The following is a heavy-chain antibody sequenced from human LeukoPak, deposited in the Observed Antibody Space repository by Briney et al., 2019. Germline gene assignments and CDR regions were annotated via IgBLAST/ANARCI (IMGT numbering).Heavy chain of an antibody. V-gene: IGHV1-24*01. Sequence: ASVKVSCKVSGYTLTELSMHWVRQAPGKGLEWMGGFDPEDGETIYAQKFQGRVTMTEDTSTDTAYMELSSLRSEDTAVYYCATNPAVAGDVVANWFDPWGQGTLVTVSS. CDR1: GYTLTELS. J-gene: IGHJ5*02. D-gene: IGHD6-19*01. CDR3: ATNPAVAGDVVANWFDP. CDR2: FDPEDGET.